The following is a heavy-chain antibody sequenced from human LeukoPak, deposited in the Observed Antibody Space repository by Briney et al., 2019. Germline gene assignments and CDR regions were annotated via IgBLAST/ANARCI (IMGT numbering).Heavy chain of an antibody. D-gene: IGHD3-22*01. J-gene: IGHJ4*02. CDR2: INPNSGGT. Sequence: ASVKVSCKASGYTFTGYYMHWVRQAPGQGLEWMGWINPNSGGTNYAQKFQGRVTMTRDTSISTAYRELRRLRSGDTAVYYCARGASSNYYDSSGYYLNWGQGTLVTVSS. V-gene: IGHV1-2*02. CDR1: GYTFTGYY. CDR3: ARGASSNYYDSSGYYLN.